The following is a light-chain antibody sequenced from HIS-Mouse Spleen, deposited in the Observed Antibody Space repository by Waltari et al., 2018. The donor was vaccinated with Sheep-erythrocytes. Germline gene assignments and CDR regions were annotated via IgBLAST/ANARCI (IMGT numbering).Light chain of an antibody. CDR3: CSYAGSYTLV. J-gene: IGLJ2*01. CDR1: SSHGGGYHY. V-gene: IGLV2-11*01. Sequence: QSALTQPRSVSGSPGQSVTISCPGTSSHGGGYHYVSWYQPHPGKAPKLMIYDVSKRPSGGPDRFSGFQSGHTASLTISGLQAEDEADYYCCSYAGSYTLVFGGGTKLTVL. CDR2: DVS.